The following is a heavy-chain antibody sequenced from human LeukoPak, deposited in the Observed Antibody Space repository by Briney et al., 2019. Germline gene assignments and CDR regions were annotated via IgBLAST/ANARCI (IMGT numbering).Heavy chain of an antibody. CDR3: ACLDTVAAAGRFDY. CDR1: GGSFSGYY. CDR2: LNHSGST. D-gene: IGHD6-13*01. Sequence: SETLSLTCAVYGGSFSGYYWSWIRQPPGEGLEWIGELNHSGSTNYNPSLKSRVTISVDTSKNQFSLKLSSVTAADTAVYYCACLDTVAAAGRFDYWGQGTLVTVSS. J-gene: IGHJ4*02. V-gene: IGHV4-34*01.